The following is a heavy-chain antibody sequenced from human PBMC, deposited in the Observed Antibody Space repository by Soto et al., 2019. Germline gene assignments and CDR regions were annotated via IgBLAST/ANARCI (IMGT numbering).Heavy chain of an antibody. D-gene: IGHD2-2*01. CDR3: AGNLVVPAALPDYYFDY. Sequence: PSETLSLTCTVSGGSISSSSYYWGWIRQPPGKGLEWIGSIYYSGSTYYNPSLKSRVTISVDTSKNQFSLKLSSVTAADTAVYYCAGNLVVPAALPDYYFDYWGQGTLVTVSS. CDR1: GGSISSSSYY. V-gene: IGHV4-39*01. CDR2: IYYSGST. J-gene: IGHJ4*02.